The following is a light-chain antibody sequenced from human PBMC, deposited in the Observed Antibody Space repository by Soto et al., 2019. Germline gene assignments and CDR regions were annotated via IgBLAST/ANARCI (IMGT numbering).Light chain of an antibody. CDR2: GAS. CDR1: QSVSSN. J-gene: IGKJ1*01. CDR3: QQHDNWPRT. Sequence: EIVMTQSPATLSVSPGERATLSCRASQSVSSNLAWYQQKPGQAPRLLIYGASTRATGIPARFSGSGSGIEFTLTINSLQSEDFAVYYCQQHDNWPRTFGQGTKVDIK. V-gene: IGKV3-15*01.